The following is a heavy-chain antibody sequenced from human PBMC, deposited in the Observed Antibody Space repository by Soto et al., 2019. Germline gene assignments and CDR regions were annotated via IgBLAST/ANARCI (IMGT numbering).Heavy chain of an antibody. V-gene: IGHV4-59*01. Sequence: PSETLSLTCTVSGGFIISYYWSWIRQPPGKGLEWIGYIYYSGSTNYNPSLKSRVTISVDTSKNQFSLKLSSVTAADTAVYYCERVAVADIYFNYWGQGTLVSVSS. CDR3: ERVAVADIYFNY. CDR2: IYYSGST. CDR1: GGFIISYY. J-gene: IGHJ4*02. D-gene: IGHD5-12*01.